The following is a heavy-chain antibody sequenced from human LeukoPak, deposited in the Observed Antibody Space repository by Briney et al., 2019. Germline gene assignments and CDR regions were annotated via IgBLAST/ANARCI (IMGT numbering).Heavy chain of an antibody. Sequence: SGTLSLTCTVSGGSVSGTYYWSWIRQPPGKGLEWIAYIYHTGSTDSNPSLRSRVTISLDTSKNQFSLKLNSVTAADTAVYYCARRWVYDKRAFDAWGQGALVTVSS. CDR2: IYHTGST. CDR3: ARRWVYDKRAFDA. D-gene: IGHD3-16*01. V-gene: IGHV4-61*01. J-gene: IGHJ3*01. CDR1: GGSVSGTYY.